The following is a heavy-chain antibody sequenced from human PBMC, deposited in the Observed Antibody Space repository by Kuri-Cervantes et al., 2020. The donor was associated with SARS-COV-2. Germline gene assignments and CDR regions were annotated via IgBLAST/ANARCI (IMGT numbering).Heavy chain of an antibody. CDR3: ARGDIMITFGGVIVFYGMDV. Sequence: ASVKVCKASGYTFTSYAMNWVRQAPGQGLEWMGWINTNTGNPTYAQGFTGRFVFSLDTSVSTAYLQISSLKAEDTAVYYCARGDIMITFGGVIVFYGMDVWGQGTTVTVSS. D-gene: IGHD3-16*02. CDR1: GYTFTSYA. V-gene: IGHV7-4-1*02. J-gene: IGHJ6*02. CDR2: INTNTGNP.